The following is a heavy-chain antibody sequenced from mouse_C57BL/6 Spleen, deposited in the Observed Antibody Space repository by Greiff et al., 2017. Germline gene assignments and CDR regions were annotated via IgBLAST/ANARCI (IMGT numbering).Heavy chain of an antibody. D-gene: IGHD1-1*01. V-gene: IGHV1-50*01. CDR3: ARRGIYYCSSYGYFDY. Sequence: VQLQQPGAELVKPGASVKLSCKASGYTFTSYWMQWVKQRPGQGLEWIGEIDPSDSYTNYNQKFKGKATLTVDPSSSTAYMQLSSLTSEDSAVCYCARRGIYYCSSYGYFDYWGKGTTLTVSS. J-gene: IGHJ2*01. CDR1: GYTFTSYW. CDR2: IDPSDSYT.